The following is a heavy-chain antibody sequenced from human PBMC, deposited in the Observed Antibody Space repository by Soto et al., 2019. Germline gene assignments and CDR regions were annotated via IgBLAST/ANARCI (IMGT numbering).Heavy chain of an antibody. CDR1: GYMFSSYA. CDR2: INADNGNT. CDR3: ARTGGWNDAIDY. D-gene: IGHD1-1*01. V-gene: IGHV1-3*01. J-gene: IGHJ4*02. Sequence: QVQLVQSGAEVKKPGASVKVSCKASGYMFSSYAMHWARQAPGQSLEWMGWINADNGNTKYSQKFQGRVTISRDTSAMTAYMELSSLSSEDTALYYCARTGGWNDAIDYWGQGTLVTVSS.